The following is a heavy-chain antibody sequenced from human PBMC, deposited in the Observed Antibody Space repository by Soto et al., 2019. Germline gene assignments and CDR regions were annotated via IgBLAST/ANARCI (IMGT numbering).Heavy chain of an antibody. V-gene: IGHV3-23*01. CDR3: AKSRGGYCSSTSCYEFDY. Sequence: GGSLRLSCAASGFTFSSYAMSWVRQAPGKGLEWVSAISGSGGSTYYADSVKGRFTISRDNSKNTLYLQMNSLRAEDTAVYYCAKSRGGYCSSTSCYEFDYWGQGTLVTVSS. J-gene: IGHJ4*02. CDR1: GFTFSSYA. D-gene: IGHD2-2*01. CDR2: ISGSGGST.